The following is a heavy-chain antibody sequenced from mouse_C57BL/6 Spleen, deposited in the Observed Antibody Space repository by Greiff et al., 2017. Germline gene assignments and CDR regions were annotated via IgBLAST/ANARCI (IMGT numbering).Heavy chain of an antibody. V-gene: IGHV1-54*01. Sequence: VMLVESGAELVRPGTSVKVSCKASGYAFTNYLIEWVKQRPGQGLEWIGVINPGSGGTNYNEKFKGKATLTADKSSSTAYMQLSSLTSEDSAVYFCAREGNITTVVASDYYAMDYWGQGTSVTVSS. CDR1: GYAFTNYL. CDR3: AREGNITTVVASDYYAMDY. D-gene: IGHD1-1*01. CDR2: INPGSGGT. J-gene: IGHJ4*01.